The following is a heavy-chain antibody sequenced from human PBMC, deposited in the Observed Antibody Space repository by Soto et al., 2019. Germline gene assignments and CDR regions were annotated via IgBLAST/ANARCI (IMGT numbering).Heavy chain of an antibody. D-gene: IGHD4-17*01. J-gene: IGHJ6*02. CDR2: IWYDGSNK. Sequence: QVQLVESGGGVVQPGRSLRLSCAASGFTFSSYGMHWVRQAPGKGLGWVAVIWYDGSNKYYADSVKGRFTISRDNSKNTLYLQMNSLRAEDTAVYYCARGGMTTVTTAYYYYGMDVWGQGTTVTVSS. V-gene: IGHV3-33*01. CDR1: GFTFSSYG. CDR3: ARGGMTTVTTAYYYYGMDV.